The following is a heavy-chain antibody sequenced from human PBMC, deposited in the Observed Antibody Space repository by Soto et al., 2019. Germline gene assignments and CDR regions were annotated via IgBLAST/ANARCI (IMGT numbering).Heavy chain of an antibody. D-gene: IGHD6-19*01. J-gene: IGHJ4*02. CDR3: ARVLYSSGWLDY. CDR2: INPSGGST. CDR1: GYSLISYA. Sequence: ASVKVSCKASGYSLISYAISLVRQAPGQGLEWMGIINPSGGSTSYAQKFQGRVTMTRDTSTSTVYMELSSLRSEDTAVYYCARVLYSSGWLDYWGQGTLVTVSS. V-gene: IGHV1-46*01.